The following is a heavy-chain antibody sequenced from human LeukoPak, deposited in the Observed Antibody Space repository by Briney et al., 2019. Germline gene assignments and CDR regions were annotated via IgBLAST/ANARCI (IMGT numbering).Heavy chain of an antibody. D-gene: IGHD3-22*01. CDR1: GGSFSGYY. Sequence: PSETLSLTCAVYGGSFSGYYWSWIRQPPGKGLEWIGEINHSGSTNYNPSLKSRVTISVDTSKNQFSLKLSSATAADTAVYYCARGRGDSSGYYYFDYWGQGTLVTVSS. CDR3: ARGRGDSSGYYYFDY. V-gene: IGHV4-34*01. J-gene: IGHJ4*02. CDR2: INHSGST.